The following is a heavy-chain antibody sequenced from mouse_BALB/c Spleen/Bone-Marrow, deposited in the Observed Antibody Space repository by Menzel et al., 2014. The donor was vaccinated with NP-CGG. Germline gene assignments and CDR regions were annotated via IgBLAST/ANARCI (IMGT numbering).Heavy chain of an antibody. CDR2: INPSNGGT. V-gene: IGHV1S81*02. CDR3: TRGRRDAMDY. CDR1: GYTFTSYY. J-gene: IGHJ4*01. Sequence: QVQLQQSGAELVKPGASVKLSCKASGYTFTSYYMYWVKQRPGQGLEWIGEINPSNGGTNFNEKFKSKATLTVDKSSSPAYMQLSSLTSEDSAVYYCTRGRRDAMDYWGQGTSVTVSS.